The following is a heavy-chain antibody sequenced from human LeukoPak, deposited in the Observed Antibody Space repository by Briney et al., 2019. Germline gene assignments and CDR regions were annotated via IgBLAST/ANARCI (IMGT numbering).Heavy chain of an antibody. CDR2: INPVSGGT. CDR3: ARANFLSCSSTSCLFDY. D-gene: IGHD2-2*01. Sequence: GASVKVSCKASEYTCTDYYLHWVRQAPGQGFEWMGWINPVSGGTNYVQKFQGRVTMTRDTSISTAYMELSRLRSDDTAVYYCARANFLSCSSTSCLFDYWGQGTLVTVSS. J-gene: IGHJ4*02. V-gene: IGHV1-2*02. CDR1: EYTCTDYY.